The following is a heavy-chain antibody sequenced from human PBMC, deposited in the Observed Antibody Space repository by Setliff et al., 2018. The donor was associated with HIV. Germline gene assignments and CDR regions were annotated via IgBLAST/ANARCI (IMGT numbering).Heavy chain of an antibody. D-gene: IGHD3-22*01. CDR1: GGSISSGGYY. Sequence: SETLSLTCTVSGGSISSGGYYWSWIRQHPGKGLEWIGYIHYSGNTYYNPSLKSRVTISVDTSKNQFSLRLNSVTAADAAVYYCARSRREYYSDSSGYYPNLFDPWGQGTLVTVSS. V-gene: IGHV4-31*03. J-gene: IGHJ5*02. CDR3: ARSRREYYSDSSGYYPNLFDP. CDR2: IHYSGNT.